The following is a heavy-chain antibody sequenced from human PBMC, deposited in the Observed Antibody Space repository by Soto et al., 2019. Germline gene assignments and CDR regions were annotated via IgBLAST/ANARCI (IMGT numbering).Heavy chain of an antibody. D-gene: IGHD3-22*01. CDR2: IVVGSGNT. CDR3: AAAYYYDSSGYYPSAFDI. J-gene: IGHJ3*02. CDR1: GFTFTSSA. Sequence: SVKVSCKASGFTFTSSAVQWVRQARGQRLEWIGWIVVGSGNTNYAQKFQERVTITRDMSTSTAYMEPSSLRSEDTAVYYCAAAYYYDSSGYYPSAFDIWGQGTMVTVSS. V-gene: IGHV1-58*01.